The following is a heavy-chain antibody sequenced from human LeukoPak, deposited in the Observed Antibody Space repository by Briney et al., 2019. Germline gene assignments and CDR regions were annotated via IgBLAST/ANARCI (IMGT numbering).Heavy chain of an antibody. V-gene: IGHV4-59*01. CDR3: ARAWGIVGATRIYYFDY. D-gene: IGHD1-26*01. CDR2: IYYSGST. CDR1: GGSISSYY. J-gene: IGHJ4*02. Sequence: SETLSLTCTVSGGSISSYYWSWIRQPPGKGLEWIGYIYYSGSTNYNPSLKSRVTISVDTSKNQLSLKLSSVTAADTAVYYCARAWGIVGATRIYYFDYWGQGTLVTVSS.